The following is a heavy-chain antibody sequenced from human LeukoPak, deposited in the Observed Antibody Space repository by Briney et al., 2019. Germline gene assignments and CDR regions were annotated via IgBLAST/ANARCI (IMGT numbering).Heavy chain of an antibody. D-gene: IGHD6-13*01. CDR1: GFTFSGSA. Sequence: GGSLRLSCAASGFTFSGSAMHWVRQASGKGLEWVGRIRSKANSYATAYAASVKGRFTISRDDSKNTAYLQMNSLRAEDTAVYYCARDLAAGIYYYYYGMDVWGQGTTVTVSS. V-gene: IGHV3-73*01. J-gene: IGHJ6*02. CDR2: IRSKANSYAT. CDR3: ARDLAAGIYYYYYGMDV.